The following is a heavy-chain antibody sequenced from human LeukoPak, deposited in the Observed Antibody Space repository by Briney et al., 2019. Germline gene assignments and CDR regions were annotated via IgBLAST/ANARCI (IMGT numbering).Heavy chain of an antibody. D-gene: IGHD3-3*01. CDR1: GGTFSSYA. CDR3: ARAFGVVITDAFDI. J-gene: IGHJ3*02. V-gene: IGHV1-69*05. Sequence: SVKVSCKASGGTFSSYAISWVRQAPGQGLEWMGGIIPIFGTTNYAQKFQGRVTITTDESTSTAYMELSSLRSEDTAVYYCARAFGVVITDAFDIWGQGTMVTVSS. CDR2: IIPIFGTT.